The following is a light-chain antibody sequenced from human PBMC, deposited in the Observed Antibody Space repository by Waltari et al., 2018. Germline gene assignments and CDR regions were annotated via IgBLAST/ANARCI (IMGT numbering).Light chain of an antibody. CDR3: LLHFGGDQLV. CDR2: GST. Sequence: QTVVTQEPSLTVSPGGTVTLTCASSTGAVAGDFYPSWFQHMPGQAPRALIFGSTNKYSWTPARFSGSLLGGKAALTLSGAQPEDEADYYCLLHFGGDQLVFGGGTKLTVL. CDR1: TGAVAGDFY. V-gene: IGLV7-43*01. J-gene: IGLJ3*02.